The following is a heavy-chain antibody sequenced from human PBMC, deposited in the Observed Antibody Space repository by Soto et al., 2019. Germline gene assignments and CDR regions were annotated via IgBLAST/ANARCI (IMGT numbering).Heavy chain of an antibody. Sequence: QVQLVQSGAELKKPGASVKVSCKASGYTFSNYDMNWVRQATGQGPEWIGWVNPNNGDTGYAQKFXGXGXLPTDISPTTADMEPTSLRSEDTAIYYCAKVSRKGAAIDLDYWGQGTLITVYS. D-gene: IGHD3-22*01. CDR3: AKVSRKGAAIDLDY. J-gene: IGHJ4*02. CDR2: VNPNNGDT. V-gene: IGHV1-8*01. CDR1: GYTFSNYD.